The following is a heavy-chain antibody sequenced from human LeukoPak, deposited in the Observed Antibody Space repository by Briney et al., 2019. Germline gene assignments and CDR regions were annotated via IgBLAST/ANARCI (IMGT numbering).Heavy chain of an antibody. CDR3: ARSFVQGHFDY. V-gene: IGHV3-21*01. J-gene: IGHJ4*02. CDR2: ISSSSSYI. Sequence: GGSLRLSCAASGFTFSSYSMNWVRQAPGKGLEWVSSISSSSSYIYYADSVEGRFTISRDNAKNSLYLQMNSLRAEDTAVYYCARSFVQGHFDYWGQGTLVTVSS. CDR1: GFTFSSYS. D-gene: IGHD6-6*01.